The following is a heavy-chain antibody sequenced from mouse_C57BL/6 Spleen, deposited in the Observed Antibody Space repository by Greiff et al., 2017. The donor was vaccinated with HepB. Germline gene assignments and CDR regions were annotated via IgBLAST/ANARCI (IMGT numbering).Heavy chain of an antibody. Sequence: EVKVEESGGGLVQPGGSLSLSCAASGFTFTDYYMSWVRQPPGKALEWLGFIRNKANGYTTEYSASVKGRFTISRDNSQSILYLQMNALRAEDSATYYCARYREDWYFDVWGTGTTVTVSS. V-gene: IGHV7-3*01. CDR3: ARYREDWYFDV. CDR1: GFTFTDYY. CDR2: IRNKANGYTT. J-gene: IGHJ1*03.